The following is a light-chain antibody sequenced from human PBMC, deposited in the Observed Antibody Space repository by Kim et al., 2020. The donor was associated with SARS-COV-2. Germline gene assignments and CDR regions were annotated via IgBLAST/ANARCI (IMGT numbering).Light chain of an antibody. CDR3: NSRDSNDNVV. V-gene: IGLV3-19*01. J-gene: IGLJ2*01. CDR1: SHRSYY. Sequence: VALGQTVRIQCQGDSHRSYYATWYQQKPGQAPIVVIYGKNNRPSGIPDRFSGSSSGNTASLTITGTQAGDEADYYCNSRDSNDNVVFGGGTKLTVL. CDR2: GKN.